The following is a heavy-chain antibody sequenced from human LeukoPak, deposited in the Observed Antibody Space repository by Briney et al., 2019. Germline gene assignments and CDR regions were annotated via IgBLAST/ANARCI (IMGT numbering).Heavy chain of an antibody. CDR1: GGSISSGGYY. Sequence: SETLSLTCTVSGGSISSGGYYWSWIRQPPGKGLEWIGEINHSGSTNYNPSLKSRVTISVDTSKNQFSLKLSSVTAADTAVYYCARGRIMIVVVITLHWFDPWGQGTLVTVSS. CDR2: INHSGST. CDR3: ARGRIMIVVVITLHWFDP. V-gene: IGHV4-39*07. D-gene: IGHD3-22*01. J-gene: IGHJ5*02.